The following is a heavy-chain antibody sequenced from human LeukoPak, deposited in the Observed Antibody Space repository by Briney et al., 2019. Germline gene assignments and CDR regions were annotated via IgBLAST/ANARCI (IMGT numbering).Heavy chain of an antibody. CDR3: ARERKRKGYYGSGSYSDY. J-gene: IGHJ4*02. D-gene: IGHD3-10*01. V-gene: IGHV4-34*01. CDR1: GGSFSGYY. CDR2: INHSGST. Sequence: SETLSLTCTVSGGSFSGYYWSWIRQPPGKGLEWIGEINHSGSTNYNPSLKSRVTTSVDTSKNQFSLKLSSVTAADTAVYYCARERKRKGYYGSGSYSDYWGQGTLVTVSS.